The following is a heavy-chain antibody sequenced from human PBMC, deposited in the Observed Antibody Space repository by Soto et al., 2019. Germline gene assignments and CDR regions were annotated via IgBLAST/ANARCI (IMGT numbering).Heavy chain of an antibody. CDR1: GYTFTDYY. J-gene: IGHJ4*02. CDR3: ARGPSLPYIVGALTFDF. Sequence: ASVKVSCKASGYTFTDYYMHWVRQAPGQGLEWMGWISRYNGSTNYAPNFQGRVSMTMDISTTTTSMELRSLRSDDTAVYYCARGPSLPYIVGALTFDFWGQGTPVTVSS. V-gene: IGHV1-2*02. CDR2: ISRYNGST. D-gene: IGHD1-26*01.